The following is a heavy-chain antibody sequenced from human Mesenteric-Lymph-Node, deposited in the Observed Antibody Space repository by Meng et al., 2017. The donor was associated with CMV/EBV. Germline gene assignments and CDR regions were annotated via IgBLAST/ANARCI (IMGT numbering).Heavy chain of an antibody. CDR2: IYYSGST. J-gene: IGHJ5*02. CDR1: GGSISSSSYY. V-gene: IGHV4-39*02. Sequence: SETLSLTCTVSGGSISSSSYYWGWIRQPPGKGLEWIGSIYYSGSTYYNPSLKSRVTISVDTSKNQFSLKLSSVTAADTAVYYCAKDNNYYGWWFDPWGQGTLVTVSS. CDR3: AKDNNYYGWWFDP. D-gene: IGHD3-22*01.